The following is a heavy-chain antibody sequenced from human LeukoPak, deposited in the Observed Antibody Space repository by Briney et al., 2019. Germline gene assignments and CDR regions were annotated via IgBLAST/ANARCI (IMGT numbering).Heavy chain of an antibody. V-gene: IGHV1-18*01. CDR2: ISAYNGNT. J-gene: IGHJ5*02. D-gene: IGHD3-9*01. Sequence: ASVKVSCKASGYTFTSYGISWVRQAPGQGLEWMGWISAYNGNTNYAQKLQGRVTMTTDTSTSTAYMELRSLRSDDTAVYYCARGSRSILRYFDWLTEYNWFDPWGQGTLGTVSS. CDR3: ARGSRSILRYFDWLTEYNWFDP. CDR1: GYTFTSYG.